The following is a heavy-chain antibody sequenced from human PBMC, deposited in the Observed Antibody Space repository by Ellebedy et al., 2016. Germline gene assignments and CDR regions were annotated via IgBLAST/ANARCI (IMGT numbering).Heavy chain of an antibody. Sequence: GSLRLSCTVSGGSISGYQWGWIRQPPGKGLEWIGYNSDSGMTNYDPSLKSRITILVDASKKQFSLKLTSVTAADTAVYYCARDNFGSLDYWGQGILVTVSS. J-gene: IGHJ4*02. CDR1: GGSISGYQ. CDR2: NSDSGMT. D-gene: IGHD3-3*01. V-gene: IGHV4-59*01. CDR3: ARDNFGSLDY.